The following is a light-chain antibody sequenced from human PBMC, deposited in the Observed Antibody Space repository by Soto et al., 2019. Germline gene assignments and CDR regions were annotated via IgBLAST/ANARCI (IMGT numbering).Light chain of an antibody. CDR3: QQYGSSPRT. J-gene: IGKJ2*01. Sequence: EIVLTQSPGTLSLSPGERATLSCRASRSVSSSYVAWYQQKPGQAPRLLIYGASSRATGIPDRFSGSGSGTDFTLTISRLEPEDFAVYYCQQYGSSPRTFGQGTKLEIK. CDR1: RSVSSSY. V-gene: IGKV3-20*01. CDR2: GAS.